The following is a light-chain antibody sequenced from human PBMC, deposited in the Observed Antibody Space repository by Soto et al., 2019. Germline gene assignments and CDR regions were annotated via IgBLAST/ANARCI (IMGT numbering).Light chain of an antibody. V-gene: IGKV1-6*01. CDR3: LPDSNLPWT. Sequence: AIQMTQSPSSLSASVGDRVTITCRASQGIRIDLGWYQQKPGKAPKLLIYAASTLQTGVPPRFSGSGSGTDFNLNISSLQQEAFETYYCLPDSNLPWTFGQATKVQIK. CDR1: QGIRID. J-gene: IGKJ1*01. CDR2: AAS.